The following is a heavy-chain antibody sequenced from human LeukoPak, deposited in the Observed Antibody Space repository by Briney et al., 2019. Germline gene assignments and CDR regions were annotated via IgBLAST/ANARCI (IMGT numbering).Heavy chain of an antibody. V-gene: IGHV3-23*01. D-gene: IGHD4-17*01. CDR2: ISAGGGKT. CDR1: GFTFKTFA. Sequence: GGSLRLSCAASGFTFKTFAMSWVRQAPGKGLEPVSVISAGGGKTYYADSVKGRFTISRDNSKSTLYLQMTSLRAEGTAVYYCAEGHSDYGTGFDGWGQGTLVTVSS. CDR3: AEGHSDYGTGFDG. J-gene: IGHJ4*02.